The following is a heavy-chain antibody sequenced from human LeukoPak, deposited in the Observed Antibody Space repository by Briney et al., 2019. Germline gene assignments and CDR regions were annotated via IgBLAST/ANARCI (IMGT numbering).Heavy chain of an antibody. Sequence: GGSLRLSCAASGLTLSGYWMHWVRQAPGKGLVWVSRINGDASSTSYGDSVKGRFTISRDNAKSTLYLQMNSLRVEDTAVYYCARARGNTYGYFEYWGQGTLVTVSS. V-gene: IGHV3-74*01. CDR1: GLTLSGYW. J-gene: IGHJ4*02. CDR3: ARARGNTYGYFEY. CDR2: INGDASST. D-gene: IGHD5-18*01.